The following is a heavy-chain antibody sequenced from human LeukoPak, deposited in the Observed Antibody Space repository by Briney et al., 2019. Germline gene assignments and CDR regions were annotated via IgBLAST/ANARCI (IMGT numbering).Heavy chain of an antibody. V-gene: IGHV3-66*01. J-gene: IGHJ4*02. Sequence: GGSLRLSCAVSGFSVSNNYLSWVRQAPGKGLEWVSVIYSGGSTYCADSVKGRFIISRDNSKNTVNLQMNSLRDEDTAVYYCERTMTGGLIIWGQGTQVTVSS. D-gene: IGHD3-10*01. CDR3: ERTMTGGLII. CDR1: GFSVSNNY. CDR2: IYSGGST.